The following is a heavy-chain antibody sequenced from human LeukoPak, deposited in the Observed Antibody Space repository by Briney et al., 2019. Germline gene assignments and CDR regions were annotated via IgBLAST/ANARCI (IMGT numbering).Heavy chain of an antibody. CDR3: ARVYYYGMDV. CDR1: AFIFSGHW. Sequence: GGSLRLSCEGSAFIFSGHWMNWVRQTPGKGLEWVASIKEDGSERQYVDSVKGRFTISRDNSKNTLYLQMNSLRAEDTAVYYCARVYYYGMDVWGQGTTVTVSS. J-gene: IGHJ6*02. V-gene: IGHV3-7*03. CDR2: IKEDGSER.